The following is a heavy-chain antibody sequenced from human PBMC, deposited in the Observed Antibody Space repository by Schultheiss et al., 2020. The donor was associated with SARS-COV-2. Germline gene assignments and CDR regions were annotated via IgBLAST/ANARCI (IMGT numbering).Heavy chain of an antibody. CDR2: ISSSGSTI. J-gene: IGHJ4*02. D-gene: IGHD5-18*01. Sequence: GGSLRLSCAASGFTFSSYEMNWVRQAPGKGLEWVSYISSSGSTIYYADSVKGRFTISRDNSKNTLYVQMNSLRADDAAVYYCARERAMGLDYWGQGTLVTVSS. V-gene: IGHV3-48*03. CDR3: ARERAMGLDY. CDR1: GFTFSSYE.